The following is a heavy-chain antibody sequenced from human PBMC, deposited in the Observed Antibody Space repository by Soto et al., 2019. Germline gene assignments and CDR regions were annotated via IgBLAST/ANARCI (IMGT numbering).Heavy chain of an antibody. V-gene: IGHV1-2*02. CDR1: GYTLTDFF. D-gene: IGHD2-15*01. CDR3: ARGSPSLPSDY. Sequence: ASVKVSCKASGYTLTDFFMHWVRQAPGQGLEWMGWISPINGGTNYAQKFQGRVTMTRDTSISAAYMELSSLRSDDTAVYYCARGSPSLPSDYWGQGTLVTVSS. J-gene: IGHJ4*02. CDR2: ISPINGGT.